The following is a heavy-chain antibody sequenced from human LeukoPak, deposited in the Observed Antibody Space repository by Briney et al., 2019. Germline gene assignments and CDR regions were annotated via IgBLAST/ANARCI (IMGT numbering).Heavy chain of an antibody. J-gene: IGHJ5*02. Sequence: GGSLRLSCAASGFTFSSYSMNWVRQAPGKGLEWVSSISSSSSYIYYADSVKGRFTIFRDNAKNSLYLQMNSLRAEDTAVYYCARKPTNSSPLPWGQGTLVTVSS. CDR1: GFTFSSYS. D-gene: IGHD6-6*01. V-gene: IGHV3-21*01. CDR2: ISSSSSYI. CDR3: ARKPTNSSPLP.